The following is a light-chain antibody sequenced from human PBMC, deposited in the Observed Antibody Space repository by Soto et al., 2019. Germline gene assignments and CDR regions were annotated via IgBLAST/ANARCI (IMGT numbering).Light chain of an antibody. CDR2: EVS. J-gene: IGLJ3*02. Sequence: QSALTQPASVSGSPGQSITISCTGTSSDVGGYNYVSWYQQHPGKAPKFMIYEVSNRPSGVSNRFSGSKSGNTASLTISGLQAEDEADYYCSSYTSSSTHWVFGGGTQPTVL. V-gene: IGLV2-14*01. CDR1: SSDVGGYNY. CDR3: SSYTSSSTHWV.